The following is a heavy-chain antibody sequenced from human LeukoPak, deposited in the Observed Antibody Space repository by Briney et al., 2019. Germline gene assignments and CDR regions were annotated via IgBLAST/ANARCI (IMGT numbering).Heavy chain of an antibody. Sequence: GGSLRLSCAASGFTVSSNYMSWVRQAPGKGLEWVSVIYSGGSTYYADSVKGSFTISRDNSKNTLYLQMNSLRAEDTAVYYCARDIPTAAAGTLPDYWGQGTLVTVSS. D-gene: IGHD6-13*01. J-gene: IGHJ4*02. CDR1: GFTVSSNY. V-gene: IGHV3-66*01. CDR3: ARDIPTAAAGTLPDY. CDR2: IYSGGST.